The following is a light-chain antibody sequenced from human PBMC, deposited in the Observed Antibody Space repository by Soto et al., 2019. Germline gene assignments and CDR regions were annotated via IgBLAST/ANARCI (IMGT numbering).Light chain of an antibody. J-gene: IGKJ3*01. CDR3: QQYSSSPFT. CDR1: QSVRSNY. Sequence: EIVLTQSPDTLSLSPGERATLSCRASQSVRSNYLAWYQQRPGQAPRLLIYDISNRATGIPDRFIGSGSGTDFTLTISRLEPEDFAVYYCQQYSSSPFTFGPGTKVDI. CDR2: DIS. V-gene: IGKV3-20*01.